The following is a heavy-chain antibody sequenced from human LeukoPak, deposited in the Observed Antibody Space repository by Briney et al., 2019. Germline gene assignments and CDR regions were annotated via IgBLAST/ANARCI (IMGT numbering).Heavy chain of an antibody. CDR1: GGAINSHY. D-gene: IGHD3-3*02. V-gene: IGHV4-59*11. CDR2: IFYSGST. Sequence: SETLSLTCSVSGGAINSHYWSWIRQPPGKGLEWIGYIFYSGSTNYNPSLKSRVTMSIVRSRSQFSLRLSSLTTADTAMYYCARDEHYPPVFDYWGQGTLVTVSS. CDR3: ARDEHYPPVFDY. J-gene: IGHJ4*02.